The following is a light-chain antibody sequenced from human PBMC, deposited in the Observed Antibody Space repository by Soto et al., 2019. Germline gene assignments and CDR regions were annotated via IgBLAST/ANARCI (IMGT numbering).Light chain of an antibody. Sequence: DIQMTQSPSTLSGSVGDRVTITCRASQTISSWLAWYQQKPGKAPKLLIYKASSLESEVPSRFSGSGSGTEFTLTINSLQPDDFATYYCQQYDSYSPWTFGQGTKVDI. CDR2: KAS. J-gene: IGKJ1*01. V-gene: IGKV1-5*03. CDR1: QTISSW. CDR3: QQYDSYSPWT.